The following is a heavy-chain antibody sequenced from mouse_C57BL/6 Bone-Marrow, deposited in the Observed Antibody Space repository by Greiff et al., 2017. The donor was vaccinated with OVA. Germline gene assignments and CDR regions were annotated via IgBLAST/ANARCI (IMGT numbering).Heavy chain of an antibody. Sequence: EVQRVESEGGLVQPGSSMKLSCTASGFTFSDYYMAWVRQVPEKGLEWVANINYDGSSTYYLDSLKSRFIISRDNAKNILYLQMSSLKSEDTATYYCARVFFLGGRTEYFDYWGQGTTLTVSS. CDR2: INYDGSST. CDR3: ARVFFLGGRTEYFDY. V-gene: IGHV5-16*01. CDR1: GFTFSDYY. J-gene: IGHJ2*01.